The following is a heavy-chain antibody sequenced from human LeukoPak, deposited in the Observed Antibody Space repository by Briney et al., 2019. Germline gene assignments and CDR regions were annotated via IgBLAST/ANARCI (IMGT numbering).Heavy chain of an antibody. V-gene: IGHV3-15*01. D-gene: IGHD5-18*01. CDR2: IKSKTDGGTT. Sequence: GESLRLSCAASGFTYSNAWMSWVRQAPGKGLEWVGRIKSKTDGGTTDYAAPVKGRFIISRDDSKNTLYLQMNSLKTEDTAVYYCTTRGYSNRSFFDYWGQGTLVTVSS. J-gene: IGHJ4*02. CDR1: GFTYSNAW. CDR3: TTRGYSNRSFFDY.